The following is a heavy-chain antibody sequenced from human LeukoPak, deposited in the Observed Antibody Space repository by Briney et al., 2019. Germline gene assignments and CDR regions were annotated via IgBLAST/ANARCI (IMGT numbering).Heavy chain of an antibody. Sequence: GGSLRLSCAASGFTSINYAMNWVRQAPGKGLEWVSVLIGSSGSTDYADSVKGRFTISRDTSKNTVFLQMNSLRAEDTAIYHCAKGAYDYIEMGYFDSWGRGSLVTVSS. CDR3: AKGAYDYIEMGYFDS. CDR1: GFTSINYA. D-gene: IGHD5-12*01. CDR2: LIGSSGST. J-gene: IGHJ4*02. V-gene: IGHV3-23*01.